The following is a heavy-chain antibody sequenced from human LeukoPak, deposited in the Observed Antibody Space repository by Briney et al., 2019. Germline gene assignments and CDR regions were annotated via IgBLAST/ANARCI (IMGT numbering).Heavy chain of an antibody. D-gene: IGHD3-3*01. J-gene: IGHJ4*02. V-gene: IGHV1-2*02. CDR3: ARMGDYDFWSGYYDD. CDR2: INPNSGGT. Sequence: ASVKVSCKASGYTFTGYYMHWGRQAPGQGLEWMGWINPNSGGTNYAQKFQGRVTMTRDTSISTAYMELSRLRSDDTAVYYCARMGDYDFWSGYYDDWGQGTLVTVSS. CDR1: GYTFTGYY.